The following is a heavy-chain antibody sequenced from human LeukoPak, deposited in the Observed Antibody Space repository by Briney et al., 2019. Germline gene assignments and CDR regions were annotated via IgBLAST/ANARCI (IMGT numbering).Heavy chain of an antibody. Sequence: SETLSLTCTVSGGSISSYYWSWIRQPPGKGLEWIGYIYYSGSTNYNPSLKSRVTISVDTSKNQFSLKLSSVTAADTAVYYCARDLGYCSSTSCYGWFDPWGQETLVTVSS. CDR3: ARDLGYCSSTSCYGWFDP. J-gene: IGHJ5*02. CDR1: GGSISSYY. D-gene: IGHD2-2*03. V-gene: IGHV4-59*01. CDR2: IYYSGST.